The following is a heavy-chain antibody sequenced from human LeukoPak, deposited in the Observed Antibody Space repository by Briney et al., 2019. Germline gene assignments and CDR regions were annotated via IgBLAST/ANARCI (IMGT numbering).Heavy chain of an antibody. V-gene: IGHV1-18*01. CDR1: GYSFTSYC. CDR3: ARDWKYSSGWLGYFDY. D-gene: IGHD6-19*01. Sequence: ASVKVSCKPSGYSFTSYCISWVRQAPRPGLEWVGWISAYNGNTNYAQKLQGRVTMTTYTSTSTAYMELRSLRSDDTAVYYCARDWKYSSGWLGYFDYWGQGTLVTVSS. CDR2: ISAYNGNT. J-gene: IGHJ4*02.